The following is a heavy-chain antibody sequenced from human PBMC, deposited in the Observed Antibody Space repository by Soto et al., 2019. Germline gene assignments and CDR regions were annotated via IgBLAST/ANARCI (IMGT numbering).Heavy chain of an antibody. CDR2: ISAYNGNT. CDR3: ARDDPPVQH. J-gene: IGHJ1*01. Sequence: QVQLVQSGAEVKKPGASVKVSCKASGYTFSSYSISWVRQAPGQGLEWMGWISAYNGNTNYGQTLQGRVTMTTDTSTKTAYMELRSLRYDDTAVYYCARDDPPVQHWGQGTLVTVSS. V-gene: IGHV1-18*01. CDR1: GYTFSSYS.